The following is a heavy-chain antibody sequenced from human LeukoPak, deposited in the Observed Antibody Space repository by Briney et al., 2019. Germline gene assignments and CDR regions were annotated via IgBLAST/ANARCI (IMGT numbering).Heavy chain of an antibody. CDR2: IRGSGGST. V-gene: IGHV3-23*01. J-gene: IGHJ5*02. CDR1: GFTFSSYA. CDR3: ARDNSVGDIAWWFDP. Sequence: GGSLRLSCAASGFTFSSYAMSWVRRAPGKGLEWVSGIRGSGGSTYYADSVKGRFTISRDNSKNTLYLHINSLRSEDTAVYYCARDNSVGDIAWWFDPWGQGTLVSVSS. D-gene: IGHD3-16*02.